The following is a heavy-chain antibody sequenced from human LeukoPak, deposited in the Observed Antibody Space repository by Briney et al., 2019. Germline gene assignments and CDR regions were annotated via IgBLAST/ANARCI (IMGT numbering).Heavy chain of an antibody. CDR1: GFTFSGSA. J-gene: IGHJ6*03. CDR3: TMNMITFGGVIVMDYYYYYMDV. Sequence: GGSLRLSCAASGFTFSGSATHWVRQASGKGLEWVGRIRSKANSYATAYAASVKGRFTISRDDSKNTAYLQMNSLKTEDTAVYYCTMNMITFGGVIVMDYYYYYMDVWGKGTTVTVSS. D-gene: IGHD3-16*02. CDR2: IRSKANSYAT. V-gene: IGHV3-73*01.